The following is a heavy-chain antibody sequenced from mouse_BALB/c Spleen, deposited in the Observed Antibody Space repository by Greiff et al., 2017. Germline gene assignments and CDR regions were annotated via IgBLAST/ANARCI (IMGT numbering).Heavy chain of an antibody. Sequence: QVQLQQPGAELVKPGASVKLSCKASGYTFTSYYMYWVKQRPGQGLEWIGGINPSNGGTNFNEKFKSKATLTVDKSSSTAYMQLSSLTSEDSAVYYCTRDGRWLLPFAYWGQGTLVTVSA. CDR2: INPSNGGT. V-gene: IGHV1S81*02. D-gene: IGHD2-3*01. CDR3: TRDGRWLLPFAY. J-gene: IGHJ3*01. CDR1: GYTFTSYY.